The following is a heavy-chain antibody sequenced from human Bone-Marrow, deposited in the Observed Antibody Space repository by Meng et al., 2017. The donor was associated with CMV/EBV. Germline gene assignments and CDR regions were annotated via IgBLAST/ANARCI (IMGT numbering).Heavy chain of an antibody. Sequence: GGSLRLSCAASGFTFSGSAMNWVRQAPGKGLEWVGNIKQDESEIQYVGSVKGRFTITRDNAKNSLFLQMNSLRAEDTAVYYCARSMLEVNRYYYGMDVWGEGTPVTVSS. CDR3: ARSMLEVNRYYYGMDV. J-gene: IGHJ6*04. CDR1: GFTFSGSA. V-gene: IGHV3-7*01. CDR2: IKQDESEI. D-gene: IGHD1-1*01.